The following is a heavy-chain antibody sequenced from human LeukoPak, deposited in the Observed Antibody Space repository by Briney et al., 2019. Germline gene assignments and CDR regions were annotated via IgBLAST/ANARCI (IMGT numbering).Heavy chain of an antibody. J-gene: IGHJ3*02. V-gene: IGHV3-23*01. CDR1: GFTFSSYA. Sequence: GGSLRLSCAASGFTFSSYAMSWVRQAPGKGLEWVSAISGSGGSTYYADSVKGRFTISRDNSKNTLYLQVNSLRAEDTAVYYCAKDPPLYYGSGSYPDAFDIWGQGTMVTVSS. D-gene: IGHD3-10*01. CDR3: AKDPPLYYGSGSYPDAFDI. CDR2: ISGSGGST.